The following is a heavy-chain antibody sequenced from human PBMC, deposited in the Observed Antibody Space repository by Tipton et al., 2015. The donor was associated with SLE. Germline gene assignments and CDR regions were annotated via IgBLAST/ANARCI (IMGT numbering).Heavy chain of an antibody. CDR1: GYTFTNYF. D-gene: IGHD3-10*01. Sequence: QSGAEVKKPGASVKVSCKTSGYTFTNYFIHWVRQAPGQGLEWVGMINPSGGTITYAQKFQGRVTVTRDTSTGTVYMDLSSLISEDTAVYQCARGRRGRGFDVWGQGTMVTVS. CDR2: INPSGGTI. J-gene: IGHJ3*01. V-gene: IGHV1-46*01. CDR3: ARGRRGRGFDV.